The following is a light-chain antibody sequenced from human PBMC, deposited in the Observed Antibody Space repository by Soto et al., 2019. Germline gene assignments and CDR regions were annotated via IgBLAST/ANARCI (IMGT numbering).Light chain of an antibody. J-gene: IGKJ2*01. CDR1: QSVTWY. Sequence: EIVLTQSPATLSLSPGERATLSCRASQSVTWYLAWYQQKPGHAPRLLIYDATNRATGIPARFSGSGSGTDFTLTISSLEPEDSATYYCLQYSGSSYTFGQGTNVEIK. CDR2: DAT. CDR3: LQYSGSSYT. V-gene: IGKV3-11*01.